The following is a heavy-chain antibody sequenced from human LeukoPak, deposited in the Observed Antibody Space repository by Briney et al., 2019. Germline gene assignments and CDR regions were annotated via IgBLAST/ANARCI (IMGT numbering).Heavy chain of an antibody. V-gene: IGHV1-18*01. D-gene: IGHD3-16*01. CDR3: ARGRGLRNEPRNYYYGMDV. Sequence: ASVKVSCKASGYTFTSYGISWVRQAPGQGLEWMGWISAYNGSTNYAQKLQGRVTMTTDTSASTAYMELRSLRSDDTAVYYCARGRGLRNEPRNYYYGMDVWGQGTTVTVSS. J-gene: IGHJ6*02. CDR1: GYTFTSYG. CDR2: ISAYNGST.